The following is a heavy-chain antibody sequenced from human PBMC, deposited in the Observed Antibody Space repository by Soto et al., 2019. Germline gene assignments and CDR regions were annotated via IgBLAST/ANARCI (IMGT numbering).Heavy chain of an antibody. D-gene: IGHD2-15*01. Sequence: SETLSLTCSVSGYSVTSSDYYWAWIRQPPGKGLEWIGSMFYSGLTYYNPSLKSRVTLSVDTSKNQFSVRLNSVTAADTAVYYCAPLSVSLSGPYGIHVWGQGTTVNV. CDR3: APLSVSLSGPYGIHV. CDR1: GYSVTSSDYY. V-gene: IGHV4-39*01. J-gene: IGHJ6*02. CDR2: MFYSGLT.